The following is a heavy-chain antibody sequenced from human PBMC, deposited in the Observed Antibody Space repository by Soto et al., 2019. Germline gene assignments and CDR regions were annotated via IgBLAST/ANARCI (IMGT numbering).Heavy chain of an antibody. Sequence: GESLKISCKGSGYSLSSYCVGCLRQRPGQGPEXXGIIYPGDSDTRYSPSFQRQVTISADKSISTAYLQWSSLKASDTAMYYCARDCSGGSCYPGMDVWGQGTTVTVSS. V-gene: IGHV5-51*01. J-gene: IGHJ6*02. D-gene: IGHD2-15*01. CDR1: GYSLSSYC. CDR3: ARDCSGGSCYPGMDV. CDR2: IYPGDSDT.